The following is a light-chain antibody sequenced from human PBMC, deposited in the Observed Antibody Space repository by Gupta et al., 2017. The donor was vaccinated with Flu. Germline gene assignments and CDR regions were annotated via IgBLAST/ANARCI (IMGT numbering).Light chain of an antibody. CDR2: VKSDGNY. CDR1: SGHSTYA. V-gene: IGLV4-69*01. Sequence: QLVLTQSPSASASLGASVTLTCTLSSGHSTYAIAWHQQQPEKGPRYLMKVKSDGNYNTGDGIPHRFSGSSSGAQRYLTIASLQSEDEADYYCQSWGTGPVVFGGGTKLTVL. CDR3: QSWGTGPVV. J-gene: IGLJ3*02.